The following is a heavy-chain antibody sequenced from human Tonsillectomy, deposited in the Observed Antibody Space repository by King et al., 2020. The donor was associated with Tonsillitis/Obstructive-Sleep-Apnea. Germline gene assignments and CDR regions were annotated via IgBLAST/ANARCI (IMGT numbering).Heavy chain of an antibody. CDR1: GFSFSAYA. CDR2: ISGDGGYI. D-gene: IGHD3-10*01. V-gene: IGHV3-21*01. CDR3: SRPSXGSGXXXYFXMDV. Sequence: DVQLVESGGGLVKPGGSLRLSCAASGFSFSAYAMTWVRRAPGKGLEWVSSISGDGGYIYYADSVRGRFTISRDNAKNSLYLQMDSLRAEDTDVYYWSRPSXGSGXXXYFXMDVXGKGTTFAVX. J-gene: IGHJ6*03.